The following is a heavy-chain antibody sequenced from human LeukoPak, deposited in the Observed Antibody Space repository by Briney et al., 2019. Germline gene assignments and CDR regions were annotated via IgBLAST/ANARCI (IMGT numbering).Heavy chain of an antibody. CDR2: IYYSGST. CDR1: GGSISSYY. D-gene: IGHD3-10*01. CDR3: ARALWFGELLVWFDS. J-gene: IGHJ5*01. V-gene: IGHV4-59*01. Sequence: SETLSLTCTVSGGSISSYYWSWIRQPPGKGLEWIGYIYYSGSTNYNPSLKSRVTISVDTSKNQFSLKLSSVTAADTAVYYCARALWFGELLVWFDSWGQGTLVTVSS.